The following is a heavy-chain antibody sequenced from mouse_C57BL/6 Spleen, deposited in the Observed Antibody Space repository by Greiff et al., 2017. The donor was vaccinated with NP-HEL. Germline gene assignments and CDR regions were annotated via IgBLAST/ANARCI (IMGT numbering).Heavy chain of an antibody. D-gene: IGHD2-1*01. Sequence: EVQLQQSGPELVKPGASVKMSCKASGYTFTDYNMHWVKQSHGKSLEWIGYINPNNGGTSYNQKFKGKATLTVNKSSSTAYMELRSLTSEDSAVYYCASPIYYGNYGYAMDYWGQGTSVTVSS. CDR1: GYTFTDYN. V-gene: IGHV1-22*01. CDR3: ASPIYYGNYGYAMDY. CDR2: INPNNGGT. J-gene: IGHJ4*01.